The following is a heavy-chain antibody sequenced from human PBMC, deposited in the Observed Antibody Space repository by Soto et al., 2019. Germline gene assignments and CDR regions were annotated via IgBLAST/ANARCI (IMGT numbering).Heavy chain of an antibody. V-gene: IGHV1-18*01. CDR3: ARDISTGYYPYYYYGMDV. J-gene: IGHJ6*02. Sequence: ASVKVSCKASGYTFTSYGISWVRQAPGQGLEWMGWISAYNGNTNYAQKLQGRVTMTTDTSTSTAYMELRSLRSDDTAVYYCARDISTGYYPYYYYGMDVWGQGTTVTVSS. CDR1: GYTFTSYG. CDR2: ISAYNGNT. D-gene: IGHD3-9*01.